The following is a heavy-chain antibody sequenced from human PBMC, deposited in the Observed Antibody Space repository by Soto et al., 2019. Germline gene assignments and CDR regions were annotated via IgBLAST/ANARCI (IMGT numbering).Heavy chain of an antibody. CDR1: GFTFRSYV. J-gene: IGHJ4*02. Sequence: QVQLVESGGGVVQPGTSLRLSCVGSGFTFRSYVIHWVRQAPGKGLEWVALTSYDGSNNFYGDSVKGRFTISRHNSRNTVELQMDRLKFEDTALYYCARWGTTGGLDVWGQGPLVSVSS. CDR2: TSYDGSNN. V-gene: IGHV3-33*05. D-gene: IGHD3-16*01. CDR3: ARWGTTGGLDV.